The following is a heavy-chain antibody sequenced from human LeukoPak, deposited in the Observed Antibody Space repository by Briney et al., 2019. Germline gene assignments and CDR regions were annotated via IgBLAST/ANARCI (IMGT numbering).Heavy chain of an antibody. CDR1: GFTFSSYA. V-gene: IGHV3-64*02. CDR3: ARVGGDGAFDI. J-gene: IGHJ3*02. D-gene: IGHD1-26*01. Sequence: PGGSLRLSCAASGFTFSSYAMHWVRQAPGKGPEYVSAISNNGGSTYYADSVKGRFTISRDNSKNTLYLQMGSLRPEDMAVYYCARVGGDGAFDIWGQGTMVTVSS. CDR2: ISNNGGST.